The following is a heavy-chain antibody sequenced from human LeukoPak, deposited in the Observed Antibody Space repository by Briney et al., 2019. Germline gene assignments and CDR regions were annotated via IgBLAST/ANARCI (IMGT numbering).Heavy chain of an antibody. J-gene: IGHJ4*02. D-gene: IGHD4/OR15-4a*01. CDR1: GFTVSSNS. V-gene: IGHV3-53*01. CDR2: IYSDNT. Sequence: HPGGSLRLSCTVSGFTVSSNSMSWVRQAPGKGLEWVLFIYSDNTHYSDSVKGRFTISRDNSKNTLYLQMNSLRAEDTAVCYCARRAGAYSHPYDYWGQGTLVTVSS. CDR3: ARRAGAYSHPYDY.